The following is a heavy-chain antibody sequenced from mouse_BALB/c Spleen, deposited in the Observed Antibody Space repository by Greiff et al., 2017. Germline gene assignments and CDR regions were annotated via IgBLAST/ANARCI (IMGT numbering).Heavy chain of an antibody. V-gene: IGHV1-77*01. Sequence: QVQLKESGPELVKPGASVKMSCKASGYTFTDYVISWVKQRTGQGLEWIGYIYPGSGSTYYNEKFKGKATLTADKSSTTAYMQLSSLTSEDSAVYVRARGTTARAIDYWGQGTTLTVSS. CDR3: ARGTTARAIDY. CDR1: GYTFTDYV. CDR2: IYPGSGST. J-gene: IGHJ2*01. D-gene: IGHD3-2*01.